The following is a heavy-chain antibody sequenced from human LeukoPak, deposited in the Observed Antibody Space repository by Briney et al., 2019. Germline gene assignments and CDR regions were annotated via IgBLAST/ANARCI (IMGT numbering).Heavy chain of an antibody. J-gene: IGHJ6*03. Sequence: RPGWSLRLSCAASGFTFDDYGMSWVRQAPGKGLEWVSGINWNGGSTGYADSVKGRFTISRDNAKNSLYLQMNSLRAEDTALYYCARVAGDIRYYYYMGVWGKGTTVTVSS. V-gene: IGHV3-20*04. CDR1: GFTFDDYG. CDR3: ARVAGDIRYYYYMGV. D-gene: IGHD2-15*01. CDR2: INWNGGST.